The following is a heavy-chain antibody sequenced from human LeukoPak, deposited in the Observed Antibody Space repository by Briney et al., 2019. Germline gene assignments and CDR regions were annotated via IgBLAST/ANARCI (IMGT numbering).Heavy chain of an antibody. J-gene: IGHJ4*02. CDR2: IYHSGSS. Sequence: SETLSLTCAASGGSFSSNNWWSWVRQPPGNGLELIGEIYHSGSSNHNPSLKSRVTISRDKSNNQFSLTLSPVTAADTAVYYCARHADWNYGGYYFDNWGQGAMVTVSS. D-gene: IGHD1-7*01. CDR3: ARHADWNYGGYYFDN. V-gene: IGHV4-4*02. CDR1: GGSFSSNNW.